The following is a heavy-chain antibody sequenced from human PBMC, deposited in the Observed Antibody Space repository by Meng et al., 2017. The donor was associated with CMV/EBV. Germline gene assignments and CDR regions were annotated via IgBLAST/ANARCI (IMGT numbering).Heavy chain of an antibody. D-gene: IGHD3-9*01. CDR2: ISSDGSAT. CDR1: GFSLTGYW. Sequence: GGSLRLSCVASGFSLTGYWMHWVRLTPGTGLVWLSSISSDGSATRFADSVKGRFIISRDNAKNTLYLQMDSLGADDSAVYYCARGTNDWSGVDYWGQGSPVTVSS. V-gene: IGHV3-74*01. CDR3: ARGTNDWSGVDY. J-gene: IGHJ4*02.